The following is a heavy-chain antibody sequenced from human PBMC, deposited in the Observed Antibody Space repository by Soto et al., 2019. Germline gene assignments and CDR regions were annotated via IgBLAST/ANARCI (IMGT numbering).Heavy chain of an antibody. J-gene: IGHJ4*02. Sequence: GGSLRLSCAASGFSYSNYAMRCVRQAPGKGLEGVSAMSGHGGITSYANSVNGRFTISRDNSKNTLYLQMNSLRADDTAVYYCAEGLGYYDSGAYANWGQGTLVTVSS. CDR2: MSGHGGIT. D-gene: IGHD3-22*01. CDR3: AEGLGYYDSGAYAN. CDR1: GFSYSNYA. V-gene: IGHV3-23*01.